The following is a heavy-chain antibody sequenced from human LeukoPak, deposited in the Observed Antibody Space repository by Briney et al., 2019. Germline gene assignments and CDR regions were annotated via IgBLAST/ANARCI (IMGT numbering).Heavy chain of an antibody. J-gene: IGHJ4*02. D-gene: IGHD2-8*01. Sequence: KTWGSLRLSCAASGFTFSSYSMNWVRQAPGKGLEWVSSISSSSSYIYYADSVKGRFTISRDNAKNSLYLQMNSLRAEDTAVYYCARGYCTSGTCYETYWGQGTLVTVSS. CDR3: ARGYCTSGTCYETY. CDR1: GFTFSSYS. V-gene: IGHV3-21*01. CDR2: ISSSSSYI.